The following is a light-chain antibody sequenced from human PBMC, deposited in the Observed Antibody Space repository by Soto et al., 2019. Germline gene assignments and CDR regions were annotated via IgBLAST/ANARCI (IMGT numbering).Light chain of an antibody. J-gene: IGKJ2*01. Sequence: DIVMTQSPDSLAVSRGERATINCKSSQSVLYSSNNKNYLAWYQQKPGQPPKLLIYWASTRESGVPDRFSGSGSGTDSALTISSLQAEDVAVYYCQQYYSTPPTFGQGTKLEIK. V-gene: IGKV4-1*01. CDR3: QQYYSTPPT. CDR2: WAS. CDR1: QSVLYSSNNKNY.